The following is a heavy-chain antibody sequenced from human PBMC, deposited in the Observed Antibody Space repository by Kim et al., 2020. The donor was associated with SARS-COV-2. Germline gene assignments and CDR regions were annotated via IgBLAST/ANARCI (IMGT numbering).Heavy chain of an antibody. CDR2: IFSNDEK. Sequence: SGPTLVNPTETLTLTCTVSGFSLSNARMGVSWIRQPPGKALEWLAHIFSNDEKSYSTSLKSRLTISKDTSKSQVVLTMTNMDPVDTATYYCARIKAPYYYDSSGYYYYDYWGQGTLVTVSS. CDR1: GFSLSNARMG. D-gene: IGHD3-22*01. V-gene: IGHV2-26*01. CDR3: ARIKAPYYYDSSGYYYYDY. J-gene: IGHJ4*02.